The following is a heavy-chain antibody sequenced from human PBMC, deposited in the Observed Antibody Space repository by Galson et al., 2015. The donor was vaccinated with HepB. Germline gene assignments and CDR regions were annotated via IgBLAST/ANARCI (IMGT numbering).Heavy chain of an antibody. Sequence: SVKVSCKASGYTFTSYGISWVRQAPGQGLEWMGWISAYNGNTNYAQKLQGRVTMTTDTSTSTAYMELRSLRSDDTAVYYCARLKGGITMVRGAAFDYWGQGTLVTVSS. V-gene: IGHV1-18*04. D-gene: IGHD3-10*01. CDR3: ARLKGGITMVRGAAFDY. J-gene: IGHJ4*02. CDR1: GYTFTSYG. CDR2: ISAYNGNT.